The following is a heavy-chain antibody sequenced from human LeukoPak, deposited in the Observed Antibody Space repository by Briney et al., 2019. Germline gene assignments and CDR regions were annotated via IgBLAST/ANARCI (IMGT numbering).Heavy chain of an antibody. V-gene: IGHV3-48*03. CDR2: ISSSGSTI. CDR3: ARDVGPRTENWFEP. D-gene: IGHD1-26*01. J-gene: IGHJ5*02. Sequence: GGSRRPSCAATGFTFSSYEMNWVRQPPGKGLEWVSYISSSGSTIYYADSVKGRFTISRDNDKNSLYLQMNSLRAEDTAVDYCARDVGPRTENWFEPWGQGTLVTVSS. CDR1: GFTFSSYE.